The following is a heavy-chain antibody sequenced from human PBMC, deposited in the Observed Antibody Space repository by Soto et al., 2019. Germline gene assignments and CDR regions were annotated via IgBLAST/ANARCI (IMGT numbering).Heavy chain of an antibody. J-gene: IGHJ4*02. CDR2: INPSGGST. CDR3: TRGGYNWNDAISDY. V-gene: IGHV1-46*03. CDR1: GYTFTTYY. Sequence: QVRLVQSGAEVKKPGASVKISCKASGYTFTTYYMHWVRQAPGQGLEWMGVINPSGGSTSYAQKFQGRVTMTTDTSATTVYMELSSLRSEDTAVYYCTRGGYNWNDAISDYWGQGTLVTVSS. D-gene: IGHD1-1*01.